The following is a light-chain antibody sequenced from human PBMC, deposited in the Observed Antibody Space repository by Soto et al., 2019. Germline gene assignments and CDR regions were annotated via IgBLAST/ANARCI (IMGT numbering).Light chain of an antibody. V-gene: IGKV1-5*03. CDR1: QSIDSW. CDR2: QAS. J-gene: IGKJ2*02. CDR3: QQYITYSRT. Sequence: IRVTQSPSPVSPSVGDMVTSTCRASQSIDSWLAWYQQKQGKAPKLLIYQASSLEGGVPSRFSGSGSGTEFTLTISSLQPDDFATYYCQQYITYSRTFGQGTKVENK.